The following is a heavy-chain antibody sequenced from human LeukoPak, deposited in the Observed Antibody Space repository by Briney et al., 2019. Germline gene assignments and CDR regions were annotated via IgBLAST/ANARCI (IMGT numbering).Heavy chain of an antibody. CDR1: GYTFTNYG. CDR3: ARDGSGSYPNYYYYYYMDV. J-gene: IGHJ6*03. Sequence: ASAKVSCKASGYTFTNYGISWVRQAPGQGLEWMGWISAYNGNTNYAQKLQGRVTMTTDTSTSTAYMELRSLRSDDTAVYYCARDGSGSYPNYYYYYYMDVWGKGTTVTISS. D-gene: IGHD3-10*01. CDR2: ISAYNGNT. V-gene: IGHV1-18*01.